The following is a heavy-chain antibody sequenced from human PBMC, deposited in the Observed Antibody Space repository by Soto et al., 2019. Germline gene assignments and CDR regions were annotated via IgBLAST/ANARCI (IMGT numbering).Heavy chain of an antibody. V-gene: IGHV1-46*01. CDR2: INPNGGST. J-gene: IGHJ5*02. CDR3: ARGSLSMVRFYNWFDP. Sequence: GASVTVSCTAPADTFTIYYILWVRQAPGHGLEWMGIINPNGGSTRFAQTFQGRVTMTRNTSISTAYMELSSLRSEDTAMYYCARGSLSMVRFYNWFDPWGQGTLVTVSS. CDR1: ADTFTIYY. D-gene: IGHD3-10*01.